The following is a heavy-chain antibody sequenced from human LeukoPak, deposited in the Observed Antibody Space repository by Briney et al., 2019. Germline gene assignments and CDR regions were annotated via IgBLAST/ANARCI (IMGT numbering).Heavy chain of an antibody. CDR3: ARGLGGVGAASLIAYYFDY. J-gene: IGHJ4*02. Sequence: SETLSLTCAVYGGSFSGYYWSWIRQPPRKGLEWIGEINHSGSTNYNPSLKSRVTISVDTSKNQFSLKLSSVTAADTAVYYCARGLGGVGAASLIAYYFDYWGQGTLVTVSS. CDR2: INHSGST. V-gene: IGHV4-34*01. CDR1: GGSFSGYY. D-gene: IGHD1-26*01.